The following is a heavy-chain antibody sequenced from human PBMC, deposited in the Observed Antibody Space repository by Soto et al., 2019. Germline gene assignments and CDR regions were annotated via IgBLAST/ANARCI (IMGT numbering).Heavy chain of an antibody. J-gene: IGHJ6*02. V-gene: IGHV3-30-3*01. CDR3: ARETDSMDV. CDR2: ISYDGSNK. Sequence: QVQLVEAGGGVVQPGRSLRLSCAASGFTFSSYAMHSVRQAPGKGLEWVAVISYDGSNKYYADSVKGRFTISRDNSKKTHYLQMNSLRPEDTAVYYCARETDSMDVWGQGTTVTVSS. CDR1: GFTFSSYA.